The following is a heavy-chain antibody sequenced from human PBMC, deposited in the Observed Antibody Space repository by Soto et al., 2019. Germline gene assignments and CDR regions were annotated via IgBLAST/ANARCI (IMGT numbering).Heavy chain of an antibody. J-gene: IGHJ4*02. Sequence: GGSLRLSCAASGFTFSDYYMSWIRQAPGKGLEWVSYISSSGSTIYYAESVKGRFTISRDNAKNSLYLQMNSLRAEDTSVYYCARDPLSPGYIGYDFDYWGQGTLVTVSS. CDR3: ARDPLSPGYIGYDFDY. V-gene: IGHV3-11*01. CDR2: ISSSGSTI. D-gene: IGHD5-12*01. CDR1: GFTFSDYY.